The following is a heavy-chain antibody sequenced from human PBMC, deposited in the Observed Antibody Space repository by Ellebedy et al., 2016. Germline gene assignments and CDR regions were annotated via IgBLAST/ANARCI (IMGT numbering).Heavy chain of an antibody. J-gene: IGHJ4*02. CDR3: AREWTGRWFLDY. D-gene: IGHD3-10*01. CDR1: DGSISGYS. V-gene: IGHV4-4*07. Sequence: SETLSLTCTVSDGSISGYSWNWIRHPAGRGLEWIGRFYAGGSINYNPSLKSRVTVSVDTSKNQFSLGLTSVTAADTAVYYCAREWTGRWFLDYWGQGILVAVSS. CDR2: FYAGGSI.